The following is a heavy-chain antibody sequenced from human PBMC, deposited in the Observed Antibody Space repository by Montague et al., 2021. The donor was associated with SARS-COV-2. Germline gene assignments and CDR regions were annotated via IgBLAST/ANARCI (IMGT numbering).Heavy chain of an antibody. V-gene: IGHV3-30*04. J-gene: IGHJ6*02. CDR2: ISYDGSNK. CDR1: GFTFSSYA. CDR3: AKTAMGDYYYGMDV. Sequence: SLRLSCAASGFTFSSYAMHWVRQAPGKGLEWVAVISYDGSNKYYADSVKGRLTISRDNSKNTLYLQMNSLRAEDTAVYYCAKTAMGDYYYGMDVWGQGTTVTVSS. D-gene: IGHD5-18*01.